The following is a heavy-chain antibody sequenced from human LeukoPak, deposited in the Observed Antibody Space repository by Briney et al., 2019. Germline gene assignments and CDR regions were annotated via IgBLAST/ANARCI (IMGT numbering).Heavy chain of an antibody. D-gene: IGHD3-3*01. Sequence: GESLKISCKGSGYSFTSYWIGWVRQMPGKGLEWMGIIYPGDSDTRYSPSFQGQVTISADKSIGTAYLQWSSLKASDTAMYYCARGQSDFWSGYSNWFDPWGQGTLVTVSS. CDR1: GYSFTSYW. J-gene: IGHJ5*02. V-gene: IGHV5-51*01. CDR2: IYPGDSDT. CDR3: ARGQSDFWSGYSNWFDP.